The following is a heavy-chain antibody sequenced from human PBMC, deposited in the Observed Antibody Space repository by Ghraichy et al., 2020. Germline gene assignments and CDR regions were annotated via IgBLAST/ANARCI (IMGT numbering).Heavy chain of an antibody. CDR2: ISSSSSYI. CDR3: ARAAGSYYYYYGMDV. D-gene: IGHD6-13*01. J-gene: IGHJ6*02. CDR1: GFTFSSYS. V-gene: IGHV3-21*01. Sequence: GGSLRLSCAASGFTFSSYSMNWVRQAPGKGLEWVSSISSSSSYIYYADSVKGRFTISRDNAKNSLYLQMNSLRAEDTAVYYCARAAGSYYYYYGMDVWGQGTTVTVSS.